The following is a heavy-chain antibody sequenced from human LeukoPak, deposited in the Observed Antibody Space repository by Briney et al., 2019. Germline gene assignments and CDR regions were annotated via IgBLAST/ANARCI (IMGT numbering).Heavy chain of an antibody. CDR3: ARGPDFVWYYYFDY. V-gene: IGHV4-59*08. Sequence: SETLSLTCTVSGGSISSYYWSWIRQPPGKGLEWIGYIYYSGSTNYNPSLKSRVTISVDTSKNQFSLKLSSVTAADTAVYYCARGPDFVWYYYFDYWGQGTLVTVSS. D-gene: IGHD3-9*01. CDR2: IYYSGST. J-gene: IGHJ4*02. CDR1: GGSISSYY.